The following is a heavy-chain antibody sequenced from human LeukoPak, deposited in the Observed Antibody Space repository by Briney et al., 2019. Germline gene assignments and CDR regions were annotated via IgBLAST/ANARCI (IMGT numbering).Heavy chain of an antibody. CDR3: TRVPAVAVKYYFDY. D-gene: IGHD2-2*01. J-gene: IGHJ4*02. CDR1: GGTFTSYG. V-gene: IGHV1-18*01. CDR2: ISAYNGNT. Sequence: ASVKVSCKASGGTFTSYGISWVRQAPGQGLEWMGWISAYNGNTNYAQKLQGRVTMTTDTSTSTAYMELRSLRSDDTAVYYCTRVPAVAVKYYFDYWGQGTLVTVSS.